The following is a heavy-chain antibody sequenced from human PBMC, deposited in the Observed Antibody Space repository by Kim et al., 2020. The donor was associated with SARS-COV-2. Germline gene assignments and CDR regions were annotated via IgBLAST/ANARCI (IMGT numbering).Heavy chain of an antibody. J-gene: IGHJ6*02. D-gene: IGHD1-1*01. V-gene: IGHV1-18*01. CDR3: ARWGRTGIAGTKDYYYGRDV. CDR2: ISAYNGNT. Sequence: ASVKVSCKASGYTFTSYGISWVRQAPGQGLEWMGWISAYNGNTNYAQKLQGRVTMTTDTSTSTAYMELRSLRSDDTAVYYCARWGRTGIAGTKDYYYGRDVWGQGTTVTVSS. CDR1: GYTFTSYG.